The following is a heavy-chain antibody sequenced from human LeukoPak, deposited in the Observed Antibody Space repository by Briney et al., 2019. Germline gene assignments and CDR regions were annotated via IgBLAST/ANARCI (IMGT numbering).Heavy chain of an antibody. CDR3: ARAYSDVSYNYWYFVL. V-gene: IGHV4-61*02. J-gene: IGHJ2*01. Sequence: SETLSLTCTVSGGSISSGSYYWSWIRQPAGKGLEWIGRVYASRSTDYNPSLKSRVTMSVDTSKNQFSLKLTSVTAADAAVYFCARAYSDVSYNYWYFVLWGRGTLVTVSS. D-gene: IGHD1-26*01. CDR1: GGSISSGSYY. CDR2: VYASRST.